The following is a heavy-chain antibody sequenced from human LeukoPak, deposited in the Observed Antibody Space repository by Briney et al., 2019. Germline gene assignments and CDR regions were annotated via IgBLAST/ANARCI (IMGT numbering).Heavy chain of an antibody. D-gene: IGHD3-3*01. CDR2: INHSGST. J-gene: IGHJ5*02. CDR1: GGSFSGYY. CDR3: ARGVLFNYDFWSGYKPSGSWFDP. Sequence: SETLSLTCAVYGGSFSGYYWSWIRHPPGKGLEWIGEINHSGSTNYHPSLKSRVTISVDTSKNQFSLKLSSVTAADTAVYYCARGVLFNYDFWSGYKPSGSWFDPWGQGTLVTVSS. V-gene: IGHV4-34*01.